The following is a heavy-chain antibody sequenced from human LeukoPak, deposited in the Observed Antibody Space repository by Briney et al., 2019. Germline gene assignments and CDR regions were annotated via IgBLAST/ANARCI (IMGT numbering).Heavy chain of an antibody. Sequence: PGGSLSLSCAASGFTFSSYMMNRVRQAPGKGLEWVSSINSGSTYTYYTESVKGRFTVSRDNAKNSLFLQMNSLRAEDTAIYYCARSLTTLTYEGYWGQGTLVTVSS. CDR1: GFTFSSYM. D-gene: IGHD1-1*01. V-gene: IGHV3-21*01. J-gene: IGHJ4*02. CDR3: ARSLTTLTYEGY. CDR2: INSGSTYT.